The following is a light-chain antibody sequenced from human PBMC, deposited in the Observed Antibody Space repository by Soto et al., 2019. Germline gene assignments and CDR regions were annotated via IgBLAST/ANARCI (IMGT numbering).Light chain of an antibody. CDR3: QQDYNLPIT. Sequence: EVVLTQSPATLSLSPGEGATLSCRVSQSISSSYLSWYQQRPGQAPRLLIYGASTRATGIPARFSGSGRGSGTDFTLTISILQPEDFAVYYCQQDYNLPITFGQGTRLEIK. J-gene: IGKJ5*01. V-gene: IGKV3D-7*01. CDR2: GAS. CDR1: QSISSSY.